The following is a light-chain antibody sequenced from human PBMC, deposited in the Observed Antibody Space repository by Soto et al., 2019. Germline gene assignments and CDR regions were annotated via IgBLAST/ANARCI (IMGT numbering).Light chain of an antibody. J-gene: IGLJ3*02. CDR3: QYYDSSLSGWV. CDR1: SSNIGAGYD. V-gene: IGLV1-40*01. CDR2: GNS. Sequence: QSVLTQPPSVSGAPGQRVTISCTGSSSNIGAGYDVHWYQQLPGTAPKLLIYGNSNRPSGVPDRCSGSKSGTSASLAITGLQAEDEADYYCQYYDSSLSGWVFGGGTKLTVL.